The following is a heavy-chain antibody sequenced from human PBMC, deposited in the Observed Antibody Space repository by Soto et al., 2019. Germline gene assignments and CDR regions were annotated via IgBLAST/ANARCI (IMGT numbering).Heavy chain of an antibody. CDR3: ARARYYDSSGYPLYWYFDL. CDR1: GGTFSSYA. D-gene: IGHD3-22*01. Sequence: QVQLVQSGAEVKKPGSSVKVSCKASGGTFSSYAISWVRQAPGQGLEWMGGIIPIFGTANYAQKFQGRVTITADESTSTAYMELISLRSEDTAVYYCARARYYDSSGYPLYWYFDLWGRGTLVTVSS. J-gene: IGHJ2*01. CDR2: IIPIFGTA. V-gene: IGHV1-69*01.